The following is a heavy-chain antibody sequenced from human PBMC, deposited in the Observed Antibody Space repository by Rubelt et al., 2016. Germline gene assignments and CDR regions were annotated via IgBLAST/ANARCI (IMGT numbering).Heavy chain of an antibody. CDR3: ARELQRYDY. J-gene: IGHJ4*02. V-gene: IGHV4-59*12. D-gene: IGHD4-11*01. Sequence: QVQLQESGPGLVKPSETLSLTCTVSGGSISNYYWSWIRQPPGKGLEWIGNIYYSGSTNYNTSLKSRVTISVETSKNQFYLKLSSVTAADTAVYYCARELQRYDYWGQGTLVTVSS. CDR1: GGSISNYY. CDR2: IYYSGST.